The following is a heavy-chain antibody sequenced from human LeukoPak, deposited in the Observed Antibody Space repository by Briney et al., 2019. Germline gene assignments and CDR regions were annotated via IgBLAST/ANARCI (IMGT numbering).Heavy chain of an antibody. CDR1: GFTFSSYA. CDR3: AKSPGSPPYYFDY. V-gene: IGHV3-23*01. Sequence: GGSLRLPCAASGFTFSSYAMSWVRQAPGKGLEWVSAISGSGGSTYYADSVKGRFTISRDNSKNTLYLQMNSLRAEDTAVYYCAKSPGSPPYYFDYWGQGTLVTVSS. J-gene: IGHJ4*02. D-gene: IGHD6-13*01. CDR2: ISGSGGST.